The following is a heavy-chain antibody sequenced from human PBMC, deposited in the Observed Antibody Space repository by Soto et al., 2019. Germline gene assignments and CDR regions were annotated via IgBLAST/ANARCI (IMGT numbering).Heavy chain of an antibody. Sequence: GGSLRLSCATSGFTFSSYEMNWVRQAPGKGLEWVSYISSSGSTIYYADSVKGRFTISRDNAKNSLYLQMDSLRAEDTAVYYCARDQEAGSFFPYYYGMDVWGQGTTVTVSS. CDR2: ISSSGSTI. D-gene: IGHD6-13*01. J-gene: IGHJ6*02. CDR1: GFTFSSYE. V-gene: IGHV3-48*03. CDR3: ARDQEAGSFFPYYYGMDV.